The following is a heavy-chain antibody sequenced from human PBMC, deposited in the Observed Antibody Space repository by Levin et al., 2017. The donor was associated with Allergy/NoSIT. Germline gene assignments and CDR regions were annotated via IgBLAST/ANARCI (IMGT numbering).Heavy chain of an antibody. CDR1: GGSFGGYY. D-gene: IGHD4-17*01. J-gene: IGHJ3*02. CDR2: INHRGST. Sequence: SETLSLTCAVYGGSFGGYYWSWLRQPPGKGLEWIGEINHRGSTTYNPSLESRVTISVDTYRNQFSVKLNSVTAADTAVYYCAVFSLRYGAFDIWGQGTMVTVSS. V-gene: IGHV4-34*01. CDR3: AVFSLRYGAFDI.